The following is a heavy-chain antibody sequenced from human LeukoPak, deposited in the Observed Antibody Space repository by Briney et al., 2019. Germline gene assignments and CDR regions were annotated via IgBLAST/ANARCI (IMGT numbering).Heavy chain of an antibody. D-gene: IGHD3-22*01. V-gene: IGHV4-39*07. J-gene: IGHJ5*02. CDR1: GVSASSRNYY. Sequence: PSETLSFTCSVSGVSASSRNYYWGWVRQPPGKGLEWIGSTYYTGSTYYNPSLRSRVSISGDTSKNQLSLKLSSVTAADTAVYYCAREPGFDSSGYHNWFYAWGQGTLVTVSS. CDR3: AREPGFDSSGYHNWFYA. CDR2: TYYTGST.